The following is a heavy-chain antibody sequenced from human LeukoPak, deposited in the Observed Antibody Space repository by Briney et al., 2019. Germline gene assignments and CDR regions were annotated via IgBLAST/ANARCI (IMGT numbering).Heavy chain of an antibody. D-gene: IGHD4-17*01. V-gene: IGHV4-59*01. J-gene: IGHJ5*02. CDR1: GGSISSYY. CDR3: ARERLRDNWFDP. Sequence: SETLSLTCTVSGGSISSYYWSWIRQPPGKGLEWIGYIYYSGSTNYNPSLKSRVTISVDTSKNQFSLRLNSVTAADTAVYYCARERLRDNWFDPWGQGTLVTVSS. CDR2: IYYSGST.